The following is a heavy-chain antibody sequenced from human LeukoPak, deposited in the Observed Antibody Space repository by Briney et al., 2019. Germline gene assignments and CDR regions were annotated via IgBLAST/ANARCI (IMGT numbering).Heavy chain of an antibody. D-gene: IGHD5-12*01. CDR2: ISWNSGSI. J-gene: IGHJ4*02. CDR1: GFTFDDYA. Sequence: GGSLRLSCAASGFTFDDYAMHWVRQAPGKGLEWVSGISWNSGSIGYADSVKGRFTISRDNAKNSLYLQMNSLGAEDTALYYCALRARGYSGYGFRYWGQGTLVTVSS. V-gene: IGHV3-9*01. CDR3: ALRARGYSGYGFRY.